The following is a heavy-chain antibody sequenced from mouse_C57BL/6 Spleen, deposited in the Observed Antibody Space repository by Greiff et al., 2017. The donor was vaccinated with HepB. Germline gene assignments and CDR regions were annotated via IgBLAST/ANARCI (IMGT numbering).Heavy chain of an antibody. D-gene: IGHD1-1*01. J-gene: IGHJ3*01. Sequence: QVQLQQSGPELVKPGASVKISCKASGYAFSSSWMNWVKQRPGKGLEWIGRIYPGDGDTNYNGKFKGKATLTADKSSSTAYMQLSSLTSEDSAVYFCARSEVITTVPLAYWGQGTLVTVSA. V-gene: IGHV1-82*01. CDR1: GYAFSSSW. CDR3: ARSEVITTVPLAY. CDR2: IYPGDGDT.